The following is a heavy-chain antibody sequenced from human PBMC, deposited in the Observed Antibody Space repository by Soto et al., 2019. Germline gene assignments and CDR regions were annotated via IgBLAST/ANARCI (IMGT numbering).Heavy chain of an antibody. CDR2: INQDGFGK. V-gene: IGHV3-7*05. CDR3: AKDHGSGSYPY. J-gene: IGHJ4*02. Sequence: EVQLVESGGGLVQPGGSLRLYCVISGSTLSSHWMTWVRQAPGKGLEWVASINQDGFGKHYLDSVKGRFTISRDTAKSSLYLQMDSLRVEDTAVYYCAKDHGSGSYPYWGQGTLVTVS. D-gene: IGHD1-26*01. CDR1: GSTLSSHW.